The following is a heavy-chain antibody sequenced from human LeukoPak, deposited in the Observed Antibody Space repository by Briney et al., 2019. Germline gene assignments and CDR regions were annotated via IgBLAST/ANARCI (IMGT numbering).Heavy chain of an antibody. D-gene: IGHD6-13*01. CDR2: ISYDGSNK. CDR1: GFTFSSYA. J-gene: IGHJ4*02. V-gene: IGHV3-30-3*01. CDR3: ARGGSGSWYFDY. Sequence: GGSLRLSCAASGFTFSSYAMHWVRQAPGKGLEWVAAISYDGSNKYYADSVKGRFTISRDNSKNTLYLQMNSLRAGDTAVYYCARGGSGSWYFDYWGQGALVTVSS.